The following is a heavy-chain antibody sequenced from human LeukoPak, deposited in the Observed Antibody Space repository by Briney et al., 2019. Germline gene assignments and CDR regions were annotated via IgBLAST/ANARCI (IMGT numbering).Heavy chain of an antibody. CDR3: AKDVYGSGRPYYFDY. D-gene: IGHD3-10*01. CDR1: GFTFSSYG. CDR2: ISGSGGST. Sequence: GGSLRLSCAASGFTFSSYGMSWVRQAPGKGLEWVSAISGSGGSTYYADSVKGRFTISRDNSKNTLYLQMNSLRAEDTAVYYCAKDVYGSGRPYYFDYWGQGTLVTVSS. J-gene: IGHJ4*02. V-gene: IGHV3-23*01.